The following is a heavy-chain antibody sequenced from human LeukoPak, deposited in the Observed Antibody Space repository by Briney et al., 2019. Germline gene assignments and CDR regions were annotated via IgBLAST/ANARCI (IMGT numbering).Heavy chain of an antibody. J-gene: IGHJ3*02. CDR1: GGSISSYY. D-gene: IGHD2-2*02. Sequence: SETLSLTCTVSGGSISSYYWSWIRQPPGKGLEWIGYIYYSGSTNYNPSLKSRVTISVDTSKNQFSLKLSSVTAADTAVYYCARDRAIVVVTAGIGSDAFDIWGQGTMVTVSS. CDR2: IYYSGST. V-gene: IGHV4-59*12. CDR3: ARDRAIVVVTAGIGSDAFDI.